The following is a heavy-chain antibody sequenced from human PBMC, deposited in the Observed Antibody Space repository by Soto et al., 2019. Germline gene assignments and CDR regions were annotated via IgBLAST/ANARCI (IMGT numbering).Heavy chain of an antibody. V-gene: IGHV1-18*01. CDR2: INIYSGDA. Sequence: QVRLEQSGPEVKKTGASVKVSCKASGYTFTSYGISWVRQAPGQGLEWMGWINIYSGDANYAQSFQDRVTMTRDTSTNKVYMEMRTLRSDDTAVYYCARALYYYDNSGFAYWGQGTLVTVSS. D-gene: IGHD3-22*01. J-gene: IGHJ4*02. CDR1: GYTFTSYG. CDR3: ARALYYYDNSGFAY.